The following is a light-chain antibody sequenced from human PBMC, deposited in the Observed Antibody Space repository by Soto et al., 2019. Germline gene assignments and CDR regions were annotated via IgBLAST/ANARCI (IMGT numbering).Light chain of an antibody. V-gene: IGKV4-1*01. CDR3: QQYYSNPT. CDR1: QSFLYSSNNKNY. Sequence: DIVMTQSPDSLSVSLGERATINCKSSQSFLYSSNNKNYLAWYQHKPGQPPKLLIYWASTRVSAVPERFSGSGSGTDFTLTISSLQTEDVAGYYCQQYYSNPTFGQGTKVEIK. J-gene: IGKJ1*01. CDR2: WAS.